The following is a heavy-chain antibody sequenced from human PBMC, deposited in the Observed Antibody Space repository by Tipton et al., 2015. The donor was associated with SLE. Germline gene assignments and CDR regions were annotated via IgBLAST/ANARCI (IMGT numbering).Heavy chain of an antibody. CDR1: GGSINSYY. V-gene: IGHV4-59*12. J-gene: IGHJ4*02. CDR2: IYYLHYSGST. CDR3: ASERYFDSAGHPGFFDY. D-gene: IGHD3-9*01. Sequence: TLSLTCTVSGGSINSYYWSWIRQPPGKGLEWIGYIYYLHYSGSTYYNPSLKSRLTISVDTSKNQFSLKLNTVTAADTAVYYCASERYFDSAGHPGFFDYWGQGSQVTVSS.